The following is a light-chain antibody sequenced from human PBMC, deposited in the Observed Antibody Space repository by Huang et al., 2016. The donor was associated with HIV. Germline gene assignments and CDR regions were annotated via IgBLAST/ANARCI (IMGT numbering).Light chain of an antibody. CDR1: QIINRY. CDR2: GAS. CDR3: QQSYNIPRT. Sequence: DIQMTQAPSSLSAPVGDRVIITCRASQIINRYLNWYQQMSGRAPKRLISGASNLQGGVSPRFSGSGSGTDFTLTITDVQPEDSATYFCQQSYNIPRTFGQGTLLEI. V-gene: IGKV1-39*01. J-gene: IGKJ2*01.